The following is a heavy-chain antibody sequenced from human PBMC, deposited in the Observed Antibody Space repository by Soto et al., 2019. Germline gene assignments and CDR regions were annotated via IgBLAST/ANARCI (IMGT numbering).Heavy chain of an antibody. CDR3: ATSVGIAATGEDGLDV. CDR1: GGMFSTFG. Sequence: QVQLVQSGAEVKKTGSSVRVSCKASGGMFSTFGFSWVRQAPGQGPEWIGGIIPILTTPNYAERFQGRVTIVADELTTTVYMELSSLRSKDTAMYYCATSVGIAATGEDGLDVWGQGTSVTVSS. J-gene: IGHJ6*02. V-gene: IGHV1-69*01. D-gene: IGHD6-13*01. CDR2: IIPILTTP.